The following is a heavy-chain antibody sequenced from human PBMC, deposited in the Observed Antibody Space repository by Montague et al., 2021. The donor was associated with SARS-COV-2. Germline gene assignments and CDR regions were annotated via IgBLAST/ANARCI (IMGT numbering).Heavy chain of an antibody. CDR3: ARPVSYYDILSSSTNWFDP. D-gene: IGHD3-9*01. J-gene: IGHJ5*02. V-gene: IGHV4-39*01. CDR2: IYYSGST. CDR1: GGSISSNSYY. Sequence: SETLSLTCTVSGGSISSNSYYWGWIRQPPGKGLEWIGSIYYSGSTYYNPSLKSRVTISVDTSKNQFSPKLSSVTAADTAVYYCARPVSYYDILSSSTNWFDPWGQGTLVTVSS.